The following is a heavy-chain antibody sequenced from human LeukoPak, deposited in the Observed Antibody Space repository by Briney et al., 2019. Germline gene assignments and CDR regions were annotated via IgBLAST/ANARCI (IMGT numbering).Heavy chain of an antibody. Sequence: SETLSLTCTVSGVSVNSGDYYWRWIRQSPGKSLEGIGNIYSSGATYYNPSLKRGVIISMDTFRNQFSLDLSYVTTADTAGYFCTRQIGAATTSVVDYWGQGTLFTVSS. D-gene: IGHD1-7*01. CDR2: IYSSGAT. CDR1: GVSVNSGDYY. V-gene: IGHV4-39*01. CDR3: TRQIGAATTSVVDY. J-gene: IGHJ4*02.